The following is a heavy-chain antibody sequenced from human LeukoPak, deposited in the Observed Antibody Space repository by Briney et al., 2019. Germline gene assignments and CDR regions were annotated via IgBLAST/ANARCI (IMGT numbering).Heavy chain of an antibody. J-gene: IGHJ4*02. V-gene: IGHV3-7*01. Sequence: GGSLRLSCSVSGFDFNNYRMTWVRQAPGKGLEWVANIKEDGGERYVVDSARGRFTISRDNAQNSLYLQMNSLRAEDTAVYYCARDVAVAYNFDYWGQGTLVTVSS. D-gene: IGHD6-19*01. CDR3: ARDVAVAYNFDY. CDR1: GFDFNNYR. CDR2: IKEDGGER.